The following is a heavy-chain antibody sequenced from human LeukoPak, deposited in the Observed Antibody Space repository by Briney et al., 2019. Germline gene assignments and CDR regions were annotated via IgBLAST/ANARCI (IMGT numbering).Heavy chain of an antibody. CDR1: GGSFSDYF. Sequence: SETLSLTFAVYGGSFSDYFWNWIRQTPGKGLEWIGEINHGGGTNYNPSLKSRATISVDTSKKQFSLNLTSVTAADTAVYYCARREDGTGDYRPTYFDSWGQGTLVTVSS. CDR3: ARREDGTGDYRPTYFDS. CDR2: INHGGGT. V-gene: IGHV4-34*01. D-gene: IGHD4-17*01. J-gene: IGHJ4*02.